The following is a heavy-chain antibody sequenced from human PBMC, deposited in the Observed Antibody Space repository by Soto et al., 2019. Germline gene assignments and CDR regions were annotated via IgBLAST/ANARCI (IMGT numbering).Heavy chain of an antibody. CDR2: INAGNGNT. J-gene: IGHJ6*02. D-gene: IGHD3-10*02. CDR3: ARGVFGETINYDGMDV. V-gene: IGHV1-3*01. CDR1: GYTFTSYA. Sequence: QVQLVQSGAEVKKPGASVKVSCKASGYTFTSYAMHWVRQAPGQRLEWMGWINAGNGNTKYSQKFQGRVTITRDTSTSTADMVLSRQRSEHKAVYYCARGVFGETINYDGMDVWGQGTTVTVSS.